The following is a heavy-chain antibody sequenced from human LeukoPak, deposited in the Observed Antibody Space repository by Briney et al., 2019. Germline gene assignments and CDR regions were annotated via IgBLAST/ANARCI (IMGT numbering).Heavy chain of an antibody. CDR1: GFTFSSYA. Sequence: GGSLRLSCAASGFTFSSYAMSWVRQVPGKGLEWVAGISGSGGSTNYADSVKGRFTISRDNSKNTLYLQANSLRDEDTAVYYCAKANGYGLQGYYDGMDVWGQGTTVTVSS. CDR2: ISGSGGST. J-gene: IGHJ6*02. V-gene: IGHV3-23*01. CDR3: AKANGYGLQGYYDGMDV. D-gene: IGHD5-18*01.